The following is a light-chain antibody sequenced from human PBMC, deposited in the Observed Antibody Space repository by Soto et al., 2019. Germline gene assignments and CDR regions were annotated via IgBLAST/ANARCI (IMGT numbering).Light chain of an antibody. V-gene: IGKV1-39*01. Sequence: DIQMTQSPSSLSASVGDRATITCRASQSVSSYLDWYQQKPGQAPKLLTYGASSLHSGVPARFSGSGSGTYFTLTISSLQSADLATYYCQQSYNSPITFGGGTKVDIK. J-gene: IGKJ4*01. CDR3: QQSYNSPIT. CDR1: QSVSSY. CDR2: GAS.